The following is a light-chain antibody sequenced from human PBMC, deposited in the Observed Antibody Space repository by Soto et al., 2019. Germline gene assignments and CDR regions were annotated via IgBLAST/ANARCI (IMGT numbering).Light chain of an antibody. CDR1: QGLSSY. J-gene: IGKJ5*01. CDR2: AAS. V-gene: IGKV1-39*01. Sequence: IQLTQSPSSLSASVGDRVTITCRASQGLSSYLAWYQQKPGKAPKLLIYAASSLQSGVPSRFSGSGSGTDFTLTISSLQPEDFATYYCQQSYSPPPVTFGQGTRLEIK. CDR3: QQSYSPPPVT.